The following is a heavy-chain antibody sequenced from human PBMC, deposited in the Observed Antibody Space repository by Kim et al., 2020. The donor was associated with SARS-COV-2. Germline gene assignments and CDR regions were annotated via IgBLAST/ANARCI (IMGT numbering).Heavy chain of an antibody. CDR1: GFIFSGSA. CDR3: PRVPGTPLAFWAVFD. CDR2: ISSTANSYAT. J-gene: IGHJ3*02. V-gene: IGHV3-73*01. D-gene: IGHD1-1*01. Sequence: GGSLRLSCAASGFIFSGSAMHWVRQASGKGLEWVGRISSTANSYATAYAASVKGISTISSDDSKTPTYLQMNTLETADTAVSYCPRVPGTPLAFWAVFD.